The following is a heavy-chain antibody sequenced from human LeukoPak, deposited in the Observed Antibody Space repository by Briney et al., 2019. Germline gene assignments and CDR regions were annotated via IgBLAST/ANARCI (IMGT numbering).Heavy chain of an antibody. CDR2: IYYSGST. J-gene: IGHJ5*02. V-gene: IGHV4-39*07. D-gene: IGHD1-26*01. Sequence: SETLSLTCTVSGGSISSSSHYWGWIRQPPGKGLEWIGSIYYSGSTYYNPSLRSRVTISVDTSKNQFSLKLSSVTAADTAVYYCARDRIVGATVAWFDPWGQGTLVTVSS. CDR1: GGSISSSSHY. CDR3: ARDRIVGATVAWFDP.